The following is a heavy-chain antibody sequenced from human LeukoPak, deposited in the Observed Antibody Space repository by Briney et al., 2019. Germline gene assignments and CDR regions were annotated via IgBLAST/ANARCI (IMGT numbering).Heavy chain of an antibody. J-gene: IGHJ4*02. CDR1: GFTFSSYW. CDR2: INIDGSST. CDR3: ARVPYSSGWYDQGYYFDY. D-gene: IGHD6-19*01. V-gene: IGHV3-74*01. Sequence: GGSLRLSCAASGFTFSSYWMHWVRQAPGKGLVWVSRINIDGSSTSYADSVKGRFTISRDNAKNPLYRQMNSLEAEDTAVYYCARVPYSSGWYDQGYYFDYWGQGTLVTVSS.